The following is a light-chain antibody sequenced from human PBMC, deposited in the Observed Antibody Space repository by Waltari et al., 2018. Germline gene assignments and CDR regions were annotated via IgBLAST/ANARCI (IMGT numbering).Light chain of an antibody. V-gene: IGKV1-33*01. CDR1: QDISNF. Sequence: EIQMTQSPSSLSASVGDRVTITCQASQDISNFLNWYQQKPGKAPKLLIYDAANSETGVPSRFSGSAYGTDFTFTISSLQPEDIATYYCQQYANFPLTIGGGTKLEI. CDR3: QQYANFPLT. J-gene: IGKJ4*01. CDR2: DAA.